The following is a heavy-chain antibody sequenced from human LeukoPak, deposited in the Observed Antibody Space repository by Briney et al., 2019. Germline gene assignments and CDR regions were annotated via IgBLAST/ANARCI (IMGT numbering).Heavy chain of an antibody. D-gene: IGHD4-23*01. CDR1: GSTFSSYW. Sequence: PGGSLRLSCAASGSTFSSYWMHWVRQAPGKGLVWVSRIKSDGCSTSYADSVKGRFTISRDNAKNTLYLQMNSLRAEDTAVYYCARDLDYGGYSNFDYWGQGTLVTVSS. CDR3: ARDLDYGGYSNFDY. CDR2: IKSDGCST. V-gene: IGHV3-74*01. J-gene: IGHJ4*02.